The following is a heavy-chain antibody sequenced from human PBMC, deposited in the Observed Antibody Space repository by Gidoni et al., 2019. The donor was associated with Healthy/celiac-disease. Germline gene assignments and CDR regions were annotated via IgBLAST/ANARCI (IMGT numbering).Heavy chain of an antibody. V-gene: IGHV3-15*01. CDR3: TTTDYCSGGSCPFDY. D-gene: IGHD2-15*01. Sequence: EVQLVESGGGLVKPGGSLRLSWAASGFTFSNAWMSWVRQAPGKGLEWVGRIKSKTDGGTTDYAAPVKGRFTISRDDSKNTLYLQMNSLKTEDTAVYYCTTTDYCSGGSCPFDYWGQGTLVTVSS. J-gene: IGHJ4*02. CDR1: GFTFSNAW. CDR2: IKSKTDGGTT.